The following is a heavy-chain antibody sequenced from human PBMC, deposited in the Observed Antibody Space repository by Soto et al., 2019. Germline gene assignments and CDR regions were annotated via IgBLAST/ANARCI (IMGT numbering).Heavy chain of an antibody. J-gene: IGHJ3*01. Sequence: GGSLRLSCAASGFTLSDSAMHWVRQAPGKGLEWVAVILYDGTNKFYADSVRGRFTISRDNSKNTLYLQMDSLRIEDTALYSCAGGEARVRADAFDVWGQGTMVTVSS. D-gene: IGHD3-16*01. V-gene: IGHV3-30-3*01. CDR2: ILYDGTNK. CDR1: GFTLSDSA. CDR3: AGGEARVRADAFDV.